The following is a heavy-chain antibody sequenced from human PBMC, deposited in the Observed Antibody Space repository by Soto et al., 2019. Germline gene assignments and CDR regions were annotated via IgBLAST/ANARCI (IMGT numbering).Heavy chain of an antibody. J-gene: IGHJ5*02. CDR3: ARGDWFHP. CDR1: GGSISAGDYY. V-gene: IGHV4-30-4*01. CDR2: INYTGTT. Sequence: PSETLSRTCTVSGGSISAGDYYWNWIRQPPGKGLEWIGYINYTGTTKHNPSHQSLTTLSVDTSKNRFSLNLTSVTAADSAVYYCARGDWFHPWGPGTLVTVSS.